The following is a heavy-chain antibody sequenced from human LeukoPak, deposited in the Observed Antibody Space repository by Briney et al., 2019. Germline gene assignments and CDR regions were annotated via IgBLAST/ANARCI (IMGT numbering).Heavy chain of an antibody. J-gene: IGHJ6*03. Sequence: SETLSLTCTVSGGSISSYYWSWIRQPPGKGLEWIGYIYYSGSTNYNPSLKSRVTISVDTSKNQFSLKLSSVTAADTAVYYCERRYFDWLSGNYYYYMDVWGKGTTVTVSS. D-gene: IGHD3-9*01. CDR1: GGSISSYY. V-gene: IGHV4-59*01. CDR3: ERRYFDWLSGNYYYYMDV. CDR2: IYYSGST.